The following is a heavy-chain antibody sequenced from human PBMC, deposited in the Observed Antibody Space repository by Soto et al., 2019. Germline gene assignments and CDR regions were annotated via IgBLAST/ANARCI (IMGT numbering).Heavy chain of an antibody. CDR2: IYYSGST. D-gene: IGHD6-6*01. J-gene: IGHJ4*02. V-gene: IGHV4-30-4*01. CDR3: ARVGIAARRVDY. CDR1: GGSISSGDYY. Sequence: QVQLQESGPGLVKPSQTLSLTCTVSGGSISSGDYYWSWIRQPPGKGLEWIGYIYYSGSTYYNPSLKSRVTISVDTSKIQFSLKLSSVTAADTAVYSCARVGIAARRVDYWGQGTLVTVSS.